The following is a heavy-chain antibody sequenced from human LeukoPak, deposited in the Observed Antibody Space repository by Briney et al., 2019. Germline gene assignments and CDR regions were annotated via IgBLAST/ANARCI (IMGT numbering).Heavy chain of an antibody. Sequence: GESLQISCKGSGYKFTNYWIAWVRQLPGQGLEGLGIIYPRDSDTRYSPSFQGQVSISVDTSIDTAYLQWSSVKASDTAMYYCARLLAAPYYINFWGQGTLVTVSS. CDR2: IYPRDSDT. J-gene: IGHJ4*02. CDR1: GYKFTNYW. CDR3: ARLLAAPYYINF. D-gene: IGHD6-25*01. V-gene: IGHV5-51*01.